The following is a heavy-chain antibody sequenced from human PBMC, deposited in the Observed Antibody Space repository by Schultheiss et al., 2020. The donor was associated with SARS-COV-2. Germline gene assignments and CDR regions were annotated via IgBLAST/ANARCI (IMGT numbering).Heavy chain of an antibody. Sequence: SETLSLTCTVSGGSISSGGYYWGWIRQPPGKGLEWIGSIYYSGSTYYNPSLKSRVTISVDTSKNQFSLKLSSVTAADTAVYYFARDDYMGAGHDYWGQGTLVTVSS. J-gene: IGHJ4*02. V-gene: IGHV4-39*02. D-gene: IGHD1-26*01. CDR1: GGSISSGGYY. CDR2: IYYSGST. CDR3: ARDDYMGAGHDY.